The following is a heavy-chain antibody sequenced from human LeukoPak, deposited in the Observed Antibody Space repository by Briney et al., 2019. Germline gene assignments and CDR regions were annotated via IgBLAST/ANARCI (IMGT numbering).Heavy chain of an antibody. J-gene: IGHJ4*02. CDR2: IYHSGST. V-gene: IGHV4-38-2*02. D-gene: IGHD3-22*01. Sequence: PSEALSLTCTVSGYSISSGYYWGWIRQPPGKGLEWIGSIYHSGSTYYNPSLKSRVTISVDTSKNQFSLKLGSVTAADTAVFYCARERSGYSLFDYWGQGTLVTVSS. CDR1: GYSISSGYY. CDR3: ARERSGYSLFDY.